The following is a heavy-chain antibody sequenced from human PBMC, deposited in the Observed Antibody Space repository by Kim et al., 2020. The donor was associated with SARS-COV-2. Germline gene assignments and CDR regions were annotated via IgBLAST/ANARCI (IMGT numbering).Heavy chain of an antibody. CDR3: VRSIALSSGAY. Sequence: GGSLRLSCSASGFSFSSYAMHWVRQAPGKGLECVSGISNDGGSAYYADSVKGRFTISRDNSKKTLYLQMSKLRTEDTAVYYCVRSIALSSGAYWGPGTLVTVSS. D-gene: IGHD1-26*01. V-gene: IGHV3-64D*09. CDR1: GFSFSSYA. J-gene: IGHJ4*02. CDR2: ISNDGGSA.